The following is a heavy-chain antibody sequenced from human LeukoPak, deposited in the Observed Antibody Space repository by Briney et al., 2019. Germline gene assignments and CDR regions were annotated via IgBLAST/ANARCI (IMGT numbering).Heavy chain of an antibody. Sequence: ASVKVSCKASGGTFSSYAISWVRQAPGQGLEWMGGIIPIFGTANYAQKFQGRVTITADESTSTAYMELSSLRSEDTAVYYCARSWYCGGDCYSETNWFDPWGQGTLVIVSS. J-gene: IGHJ5*02. CDR2: IIPIFGTA. CDR1: GGTFSSYA. V-gene: IGHV1-69*13. D-gene: IGHD2-21*02. CDR3: ARSWYCGGDCYSETNWFDP.